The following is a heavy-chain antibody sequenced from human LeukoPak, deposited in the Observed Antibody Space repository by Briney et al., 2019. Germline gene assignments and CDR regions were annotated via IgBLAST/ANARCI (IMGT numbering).Heavy chain of an antibody. CDR2: IYYSGST. D-gene: IGHD3-22*01. CDR3: ARLDMGYSSSSGAHPYDSSGYYYFDY. J-gene: IGHJ4*02. Sequence: PSETLSLTCTVSGGSISSSSYYWGWIRQPPGKGLEWIGSIYYSGSTYYNPSLKSRATISVDTSKNQFSLKLSSVTAADTAVYYCARLDMGYSSSSGAHPYDSSGYYYFDYWGQGTLVTVSS. CDR1: GGSISSSSYY. V-gene: IGHV4-39*01.